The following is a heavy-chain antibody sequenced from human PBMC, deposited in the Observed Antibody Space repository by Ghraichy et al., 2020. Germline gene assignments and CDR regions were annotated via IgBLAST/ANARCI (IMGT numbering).Heavy chain of an antibody. J-gene: IGHJ6*02. D-gene: IGHD3-3*01. CDR2: TSSSSGYI. V-gene: IGHV3-21*01. Sequence: GGSLRLSCAASGFTFSSHSMHWVRQAPGKGLEWVSSTSSSSGYIYYAKSVKGRFTISRDNAKNSLYLQMDSVRAEDTAVYYCARDRRTIVRLYYAYGWDVWGQGTTVTVSS. CDR1: GFTFSSHS. CDR3: ARDRRTIVRLYYAYGWDV.